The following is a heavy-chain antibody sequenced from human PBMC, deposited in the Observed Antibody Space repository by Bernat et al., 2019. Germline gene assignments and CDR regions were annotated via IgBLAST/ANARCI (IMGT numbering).Heavy chain of an antibody. Sequence: QLQLQESGPGLVKPSETLSLTCTVSGGSISSSSYYWGWIRQPPGKGLEWIGSIYNSGSTYYNPSLKSRITISVDTSTNQFSLKLSSVTAADTAVYYCARQGSSSSWGTSESFDYWGQGTLVTVSS. J-gene: IGHJ4*02. CDR2: IYNSGST. CDR3: ARQGSSSSWGTSESFDY. D-gene: IGHD6-13*01. V-gene: IGHV4-39*01. CDR1: GGSISSSSYY.